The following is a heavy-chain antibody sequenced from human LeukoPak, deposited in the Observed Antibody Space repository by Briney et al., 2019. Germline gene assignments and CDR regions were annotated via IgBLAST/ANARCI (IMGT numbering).Heavy chain of an antibody. V-gene: IGHV4-34*01. CDR1: GGSFSVYY. CDR2: INHSGST. D-gene: IGHD3-22*01. Sequence: SETLSLTCAVYGGSFSVYYWSWIRQPPGKGLEWIGEINHSGSTNYNPSLKSRVTISVDTSKNQFSLKLSSVTAADTAVYYCARGLGGDTMIVVVISYYFDYWGQGTLVTVSS. J-gene: IGHJ4*02. CDR3: ARGLGGDTMIVVVISYYFDY.